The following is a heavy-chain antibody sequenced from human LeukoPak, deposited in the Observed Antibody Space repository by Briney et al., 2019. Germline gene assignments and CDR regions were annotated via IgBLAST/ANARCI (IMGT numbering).Heavy chain of an antibody. Sequence: SETLSLTCAVYGGSFSGYYWSWIRQHPGEGLEWIGYIYYSGSTYYNPSLKSRVTISVDTSKNHFSLKLSSLTAADTAVYYCAVFISIDYVWGSYRFDYWGQGTLVTVSS. CDR2: IYYSGST. V-gene: IGHV4-31*11. CDR1: GGSFSGYY. J-gene: IGHJ4*02. CDR3: AVFISIDYVWGSYRFDY. D-gene: IGHD3-16*01.